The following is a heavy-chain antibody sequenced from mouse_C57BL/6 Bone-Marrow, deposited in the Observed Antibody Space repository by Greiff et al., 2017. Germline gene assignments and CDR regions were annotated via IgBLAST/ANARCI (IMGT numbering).Heavy chain of an antibody. CDR1: GYTFTDYY. D-gene: IGHD1-1*01. J-gene: IGHJ3*01. V-gene: IGHV1-26*01. Sequence: EVQLQQSGPELVKPGASVKISCKASGYTFTDYYMNWVKQSHGKSLEWIGDINPNNGGTSYNQKFKGKATLTVDKSSSTAYIELRSLTSEDSAVYYCATGGSSFAYWGQGTLVTVSA. CDR3: ATGGSSFAY. CDR2: INPNNGGT.